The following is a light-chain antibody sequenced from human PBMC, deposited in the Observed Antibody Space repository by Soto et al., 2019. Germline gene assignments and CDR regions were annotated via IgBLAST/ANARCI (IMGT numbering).Light chain of an antibody. CDR2: AAS. V-gene: IGKV1-9*01. Sequence: DLQLTQSPSFLSASVGDRVTITCRASQGVSSNLAWYHQKPGKAPKLLIYAASALQSGVPSRFSGSGSGTEFTLTISSLQPEDFATYYCQQLNSYPRTFGPGTKVEIK. J-gene: IGKJ1*01. CDR1: QGVSSN. CDR3: QQLNSYPRT.